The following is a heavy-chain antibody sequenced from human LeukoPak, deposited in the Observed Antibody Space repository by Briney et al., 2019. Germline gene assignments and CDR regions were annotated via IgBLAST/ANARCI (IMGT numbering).Heavy chain of an antibody. CDR1: GFTFSSLA. Sequence: GGSLRLSCTASGFTFSSLAMTWVRQAPGKGLEWVSTISGSADSTYFADSVKGRFTISRDNSKNTLYLQMDTLRAEDTAVYYCAKVRNYDSSAYYWNDAFDIWGQGTKVTASS. D-gene: IGHD3-22*01. CDR3: AKVRNYDSSAYYWNDAFDI. CDR2: ISGSADST. V-gene: IGHV3-23*01. J-gene: IGHJ3*02.